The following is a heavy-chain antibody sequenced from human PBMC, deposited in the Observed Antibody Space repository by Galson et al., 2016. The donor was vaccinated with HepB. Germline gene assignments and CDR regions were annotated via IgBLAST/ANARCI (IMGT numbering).Heavy chain of an antibody. Sequence: SLRLSCAASGFTFSTHAMSWVRQAPGQGLEWVSAITGSGGSTYYADSVKGRFTISRDNSKNTLYLQMNSLRAEDTAVYYCAKDPETGEYGDYVEGYFDYWGQGTLVTVSS. J-gene: IGHJ4*02. CDR1: GFTFSTHA. V-gene: IGHV3-23*01. CDR2: ITGSGGST. D-gene: IGHD4-17*01. CDR3: AKDPETGEYGDYVEGYFDY.